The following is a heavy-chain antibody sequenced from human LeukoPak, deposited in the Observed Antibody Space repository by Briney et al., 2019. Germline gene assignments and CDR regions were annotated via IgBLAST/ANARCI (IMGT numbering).Heavy chain of an antibody. CDR3: ARGRSSGWYNDAFDI. V-gene: IGHV3-33*01. J-gene: IGHJ3*02. Sequence: GGSLRLSCAASGFTFSSYGMHRVRQAPGKGLEWVAVIWYDGSNKYYADSVKGRFTISRDNSKNTLYLQMNSLRAEDTAVYYCARGRSSGWYNDAFDIWGQGTMVTVSS. CDR1: GFTFSSYG. D-gene: IGHD6-19*01. CDR2: IWYDGSNK.